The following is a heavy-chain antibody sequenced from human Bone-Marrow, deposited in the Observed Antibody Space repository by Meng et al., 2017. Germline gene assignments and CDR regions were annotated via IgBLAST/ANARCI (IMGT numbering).Heavy chain of an antibody. D-gene: IGHD3-9*01. CDR3: ARSDILRYFGWLLRGDYYYGMDV. J-gene: IGHJ6*02. V-gene: IGHV3-30*04. CDR2: ISYDGSNK. CDR1: GFTFSSYA. Sequence: GESLKISCAASGFTFSSYAMHWVRQAPGKGLEWVSVISYDGSNKYYADSVKGRFTISRDNSKNTLYLQMNSLRAEDTAVYYCARSDILRYFGWLLRGDYYYGMDVWGQGTTVTVSS.